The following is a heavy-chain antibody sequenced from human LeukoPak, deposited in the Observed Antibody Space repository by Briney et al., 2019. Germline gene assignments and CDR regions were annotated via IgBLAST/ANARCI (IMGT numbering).Heavy chain of an antibody. CDR1: GFTFGDYA. CDR2: ITGSSDII. CDR3: STNNAYLYDY. J-gene: IGHJ4*02. D-gene: IGHD2-8*01. V-gene: IGHV3-48*03. Sequence: PGGSLRLSCTASGFTFGDYAMNWLRQAPGKGLEWLSYITGSSDIIHYADSVKGRFTISRDNAKNSLYLQMDSLRAEDTAVYYCSTNNAYLYDYWGQGTLVTVSS.